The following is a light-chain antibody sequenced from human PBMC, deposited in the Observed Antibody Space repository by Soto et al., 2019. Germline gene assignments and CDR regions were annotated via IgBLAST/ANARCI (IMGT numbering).Light chain of an antibody. Sequence: DVQMTQSPSTLSASVGDRVTITCRASQSISSWLAWYQQKPGKAPKLLIYDASSLESGVPSRFSGSGSGTEFTLTIISLQPVDFATYYCQHYNSFPYTFGQGTKLEIK. CDR1: QSISSW. CDR3: QHYNSFPYT. CDR2: DAS. J-gene: IGKJ2*01. V-gene: IGKV1-5*01.